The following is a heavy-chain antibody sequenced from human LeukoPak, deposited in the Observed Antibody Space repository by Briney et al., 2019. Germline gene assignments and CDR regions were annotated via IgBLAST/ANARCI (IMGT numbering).Heavy chain of an antibody. D-gene: IGHD6-19*01. CDR2: ITNDGSST. J-gene: IGHJ5*02. CDR3: ARDGYSSGWYVRGDNWFDP. V-gene: IGHV3-74*01. CDR1: GLTFSSHW. Sequence: GGSLRLSCAASGLTFSSHWVHWVRQAPGKGLVWVSRITNDGSSTTYADSVKGRFTISRDNAKNMLYLQVNSLRAEDTAVYYCARDGYSSGWYVRGDNWFDPWGQGTLVTVSS.